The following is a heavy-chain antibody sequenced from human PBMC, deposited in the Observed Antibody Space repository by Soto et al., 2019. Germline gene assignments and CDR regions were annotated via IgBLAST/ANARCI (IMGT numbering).Heavy chain of an antibody. D-gene: IGHD3-10*01. CDR1: GYSFTTYW. J-gene: IGHJ5*01. CDR2: IYPGDSDT. CDR3: ARAGRQLGAYNWFDS. V-gene: IGHV5-51*01. Sequence: GESLKISCKGSGYSFTTYWIGWVRQMPGKGLEWMGIIYPGDSDTRYNPSFRGQVTISVDKSINTAYLQWSSLKPSDTAMYYCARAGRQLGAYNWFDSWGHGTLVILSS.